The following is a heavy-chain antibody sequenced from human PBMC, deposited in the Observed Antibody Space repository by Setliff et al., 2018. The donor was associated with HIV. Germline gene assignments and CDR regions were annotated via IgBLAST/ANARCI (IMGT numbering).Heavy chain of an antibody. CDR1: GGSISSSGPGYY. V-gene: IGHV4-39*01. D-gene: IGHD2-15*01. CDR3: ARSLAYCSGGGCSSGNYYYMDV. Sequence: SETLSLTCTVSGGSISSSGPGYYWGWIRQSPEKGLEWIGSIFHAGSTYYNPSLKSRVTLSVDTSENQYSLKLTSLIAADTAVYYCARSLAYCSGGGCSSGNYYYMDVWGKGTTVTVSS. J-gene: IGHJ6*03. CDR2: IFHAGST.